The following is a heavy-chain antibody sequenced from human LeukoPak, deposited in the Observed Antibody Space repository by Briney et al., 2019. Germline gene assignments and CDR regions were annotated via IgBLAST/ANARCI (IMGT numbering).Heavy chain of an antibody. V-gene: IGHV3-33*06. CDR1: GFTFSSYG. J-gene: IGHJ4*02. D-gene: IGHD6-19*01. CDR2: IWCDGSNK. Sequence: GGSLRLSCAASGFTFSSYGMHWVRQAPGEGLEWVAVIWCDGSNKYYADSVKGRFTISRDNSKNTLYLQMNSLRAEDTAVYYCAKAQWLVWSGVYYWGQGTLVTVSS. CDR3: AKAQWLVWSGVYY.